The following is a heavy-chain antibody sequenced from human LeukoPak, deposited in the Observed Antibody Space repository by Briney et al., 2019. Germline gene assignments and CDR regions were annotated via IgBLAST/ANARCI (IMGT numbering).Heavy chain of an antibody. CDR1: GYTLTELS. CDR3: ASGGRYSSGYDY. CDR2: FDPEDGET. J-gene: IGHJ4*02. D-gene: IGHD6-19*01. Sequence: GASVKVSCKVSGYTLTELSMHWVRQAPGKGLEWMGRFDPEDGETIYAQKFQGRVTMTEDTSTNTAYMELSSLRSEDTAVYYCASGGRYSSGYDYWGQGTLVTVSS. V-gene: IGHV1-24*01.